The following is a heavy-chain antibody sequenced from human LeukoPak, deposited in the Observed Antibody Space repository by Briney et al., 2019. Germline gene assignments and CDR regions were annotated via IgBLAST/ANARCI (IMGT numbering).Heavy chain of an antibody. CDR1: GFTFSTYA. Sequence: GGSLRLSCAASGFTFSTYAMHWVRQAPGKGLEWVAAISYDGSNKYYADSVKGRFTISRDNSKNTLYLQMNSLRAEDTAVYYCAKGVLTTHDYWGQGTLVTVSS. D-gene: IGHD4-11*01. CDR2: ISYDGSNK. CDR3: AKGVLTTHDY. J-gene: IGHJ4*02. V-gene: IGHV3-30*04.